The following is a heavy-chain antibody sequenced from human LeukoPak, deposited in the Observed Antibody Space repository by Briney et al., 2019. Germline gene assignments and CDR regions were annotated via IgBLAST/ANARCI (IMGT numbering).Heavy chain of an antibody. CDR3: AYMRGLYYGIDY. D-gene: IGHD3-10*01. CDR1: GVTYSSYA. Sequence: GGSLRLSCAASGVTYSSYAMSWVRQAPGKGLEWVSAISGSGGSTYYADSVKGRFTISRDNSKNTLYLQMNSLRAEDTAVYYCAYMRGLYYGIDYWGQGTLVTVSS. J-gene: IGHJ4*02. CDR2: ISGSGGST. V-gene: IGHV3-23*01.